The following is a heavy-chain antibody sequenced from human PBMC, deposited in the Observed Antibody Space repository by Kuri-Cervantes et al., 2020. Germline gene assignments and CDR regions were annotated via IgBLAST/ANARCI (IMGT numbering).Heavy chain of an antibody. Sequence: ASVKVSCKASGYTFTSYYMHWVRQAPGQGLEWMGIINPSGGSTSYAQKFQGRVTMTRDTSTSTVYMELSSLRSEDTAVYYCARARSGAIPGRGIMHFDYWGQGTLVTVSS. J-gene: IGHJ4*02. V-gene: IGHV1-46*01. CDR1: GYTFTSYY. CDR2: INPSGGST. D-gene: IGHD3-16*01. CDR3: ARARSGAIPGRGIMHFDY.